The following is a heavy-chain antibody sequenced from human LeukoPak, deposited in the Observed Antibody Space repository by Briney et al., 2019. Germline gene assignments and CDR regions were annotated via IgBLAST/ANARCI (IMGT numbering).Heavy chain of an antibody. V-gene: IGHV1-18*01. D-gene: IGHD3-3*02. CDR3: ARRALGISYHFDY. CDR2: ISAYNGNT. Sequence: ASVKVSCKASGYTFTRYGMSWVRQAPGQGLEWMGWISAYNGNTNYTQKLQGRVTMTTDTSTNTAYMKLRSLRSDDTAVYYCARRALGISYHFDYWGQGPLVTVSS. CDR1: GYTFTRYG. J-gene: IGHJ4*02.